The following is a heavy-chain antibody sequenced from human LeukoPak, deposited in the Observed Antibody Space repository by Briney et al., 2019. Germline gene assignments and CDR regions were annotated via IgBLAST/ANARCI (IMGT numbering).Heavy chain of an antibody. CDR1: GGTFSSYA. CDR2: IIPIFGTA. CDR3: ARGRFSDSSGYPLGGGPFSDY. Sequence: SVKVSCKASGGTFSSYAISWVRQAPGQGLEWMGGIIPIFGTANYAQKFQGRVTITADESTSTAYMELSSLRSEDTAVYYCARGRFSDSSGYPLGGGPFSDYWGQGTLVTVFS. J-gene: IGHJ4*02. D-gene: IGHD3-22*01. V-gene: IGHV1-69*13.